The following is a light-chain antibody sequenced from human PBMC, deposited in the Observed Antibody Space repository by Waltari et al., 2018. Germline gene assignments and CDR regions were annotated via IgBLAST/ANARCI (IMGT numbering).Light chain of an antibody. CDR2: SDT. V-gene: IGLV3-27*01. CDR1: VLANKY. CDR3: YAAADNNLGV. Sequence: SFELTQTSSLSVSPGQTVRITCSGDVLANKYARWFQQKPGQAPVLIISSDTERPSGIPERFSGSSSGTTVTLTIRGAQAEDEADYYCYAAADNNLGVFGGGTKVTVL. J-gene: IGLJ3*02.